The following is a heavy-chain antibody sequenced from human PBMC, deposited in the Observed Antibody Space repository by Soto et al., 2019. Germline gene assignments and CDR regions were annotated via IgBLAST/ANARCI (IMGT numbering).Heavy chain of an antibody. D-gene: IGHD6-19*01. CDR1: GFTFSSYG. Sequence: HPGGSLRLSCAASGFTFSSYGMHWVRQAPGKGLVWVSRVNSDGSSTSYADSVKGRFTISRDNAKNTVYLQMNSLRAEDTAVYYCARGGGQWLPRYYYGMDVWGQGTTVTVSS. CDR3: ARGGGQWLPRYYYGMDV. J-gene: IGHJ6*02. CDR2: VNSDGSST. V-gene: IGHV3-74*01.